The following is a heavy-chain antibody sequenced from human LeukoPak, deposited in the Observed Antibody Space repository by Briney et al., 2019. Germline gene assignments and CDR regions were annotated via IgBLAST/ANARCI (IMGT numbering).Heavy chain of an antibody. Sequence: GGSLRLSCAASGFTFSSYWMSWVRQAPGKGLEWVSSISSSSGYIYYADSVKGRFTISRDNAKNSLYLLMNSLRAEDTAVYYCARDRNDYGDYVFDYWGQGALVTVSS. CDR2: ISSSSGYI. J-gene: IGHJ4*02. V-gene: IGHV3-21*01. CDR1: GFTFSSYW. D-gene: IGHD4-17*01. CDR3: ARDRNDYGDYVFDY.